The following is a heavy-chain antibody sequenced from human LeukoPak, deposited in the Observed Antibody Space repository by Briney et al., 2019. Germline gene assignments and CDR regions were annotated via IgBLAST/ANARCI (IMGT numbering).Heavy chain of an antibody. V-gene: IGHV5-51*01. D-gene: IGHD5-18*01. Sequence: GESLKISCKGSGYSFTNYWIARVRQMPGKGLEWMGIIYPSDSDTRYSPSFQGQVTISADKSISTAYLQWSSLKASDTAMYYCARPTDNYGFGYWGQGTLVTVSS. CDR1: GYSFTNYW. J-gene: IGHJ4*02. CDR2: IYPSDSDT. CDR3: ARPTDNYGFGY.